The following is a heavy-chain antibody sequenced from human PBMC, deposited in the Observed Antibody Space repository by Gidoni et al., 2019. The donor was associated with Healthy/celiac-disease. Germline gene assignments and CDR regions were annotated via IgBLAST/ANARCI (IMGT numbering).Heavy chain of an antibody. D-gene: IGHD3-22*01. CDR3: ARDRINSSGYYIWFDP. J-gene: IGHJ5*02. CDR2: IYYSGST. V-gene: IGHV4-59*01. Sequence: QVQLQESGPGLVKPSETLSLTCTASGGSISSYYWSWIRQPPGKGLEWIGYIYYSGSTNYNPSLKSRVTISVDTSKNQFSLKLSSVTAADTAVYYCARDRINSSGYYIWFDPWGQGTLVTVSS. CDR1: GGSISSYY.